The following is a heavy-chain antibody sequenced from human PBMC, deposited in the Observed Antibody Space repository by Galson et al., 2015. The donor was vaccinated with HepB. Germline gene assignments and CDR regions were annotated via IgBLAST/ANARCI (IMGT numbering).Heavy chain of an antibody. CDR1: GFTVRNNY. V-gene: IGHV3-66*01. J-gene: IGHJ4*02. Sequence: SLRLSCAASGFTVRNNYMSWVRQTPGKGLEWISIIYSDGNTYYADSVKGRFTISRENSENTLYLQMNSLRVEDTAVYYCAKDLRYCTSPSCYYHFDYWGRGTLVTVSS. D-gene: IGHD2-2*01. CDR3: AKDLRYCTSPSCYYHFDY. CDR2: IYSDGNT.